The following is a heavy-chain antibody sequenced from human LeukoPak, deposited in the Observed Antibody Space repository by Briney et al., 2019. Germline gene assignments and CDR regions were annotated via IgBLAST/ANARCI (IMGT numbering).Heavy chain of an antibody. J-gene: IGHJ5*02. CDR1: GYTFTGYY. CDR2: INPNSGGT. CDR3: ARDKFRSITGTSLIEHNWFDP. Sequence: VASVKVSCKASGYTFTGYYMHWVRQAPGQGLEWMGWINPNSGGTNYAQKFQGRVTMTRDTSISTAYMELSRLRSDDTAAYYCARDKFRSITGTSLIEHNWFDPWGQGTLVTVSS. V-gene: IGHV1-2*02. D-gene: IGHD1-7*01.